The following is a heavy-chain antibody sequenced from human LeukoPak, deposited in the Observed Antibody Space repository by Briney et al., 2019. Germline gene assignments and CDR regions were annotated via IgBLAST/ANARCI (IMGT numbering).Heavy chain of an antibody. J-gene: IGHJ4*02. D-gene: IGHD1-26*01. CDR2: INPNSGGT. V-gene: IGHV1-2*02. CDR3: ARVEWELPSFDY. CDR1: GYTFTGYY. Sequence: ASVKVSCKASGYTFTGYYMHWLRQAPGQGLEWMGWINPNSGGTNYAQKFQGRVTMTRDTSISTAYMELSRLRSDDTAVYYCARVEWELPSFDYWGQGTLVTVSS.